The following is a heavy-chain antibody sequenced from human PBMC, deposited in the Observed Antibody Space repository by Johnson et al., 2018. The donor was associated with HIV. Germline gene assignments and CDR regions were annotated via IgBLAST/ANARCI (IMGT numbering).Heavy chain of an antibody. J-gene: IGHJ3*01. CDR2: VWYDGGNK. CDR3: AKDRTSWGFDAFDL. CDR1: GFTFDDYG. D-gene: IGHD3-16*01. V-gene: IGHV3-33*06. Sequence: QVQLVESGGGLVQPGGSLRLSCAASGFTFDDYGMNWVRQAPGKGLEWVALVWYDGGNKYYADSVKGRFTIFRDNSENTLYLQMNSLRAEDTAVYFCAKDRTSWGFDAFDLWGQGTMVTVSS.